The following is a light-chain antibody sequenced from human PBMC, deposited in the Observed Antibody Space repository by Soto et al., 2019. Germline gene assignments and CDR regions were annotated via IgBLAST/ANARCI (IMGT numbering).Light chain of an antibody. Sequence: QSVLTQSPSASASLGASVKLTCTLSSGHSNYAIAWHQHQPEKGPRVLMTLNSDGSHNKGDEIPDRFSGSTSGVECYLTSSSLQAEDEADYFCQTWGVGISWVFGGGTKLTVL. V-gene: IGLV4-69*01. CDR1: SGHSNYA. CDR2: LNSDGSH. CDR3: QTWGVGISWV. J-gene: IGLJ3*02.